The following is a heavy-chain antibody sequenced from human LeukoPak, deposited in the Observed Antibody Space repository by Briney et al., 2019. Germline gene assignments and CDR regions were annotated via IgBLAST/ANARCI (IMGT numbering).Heavy chain of an antibody. D-gene: IGHD6-6*01. CDR2: ISYDGSNE. V-gene: IGHV3-30*03. J-gene: IGHJ4*02. CDR1: GFTFSTYG. CDR3: ARDLGVGAYLLFDYISSGLDS. Sequence: AGRPLRLSCAASGFTFSTYGMHWVRQAPGKGLEWVAVISYDGSNEYFVDSVKGRFTISRDNSRNILFLQMNSLRPEDTAVYYCARDLGVGAYLLFDYISSGLDSWGQGTLVTVSS.